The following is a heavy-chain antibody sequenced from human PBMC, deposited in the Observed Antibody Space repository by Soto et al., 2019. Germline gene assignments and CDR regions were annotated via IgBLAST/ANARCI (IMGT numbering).Heavy chain of an antibody. CDR1: GYIFTAYY. D-gene: IGHD2-21*01. Sequence: PGESLKISCKASGYIFTAYYMHWVRQAPGQGLEWMGWINGYSGATNYAQKFQDWVTMTRDTSITTAYLELSGLKSHDTAVYYCARGPIGLAHDAFDIWGQGTMVTVSS. J-gene: IGHJ3*02. V-gene: IGHV1-2*04. CDR2: INGYSGAT. CDR3: ARGPIGLAHDAFDI.